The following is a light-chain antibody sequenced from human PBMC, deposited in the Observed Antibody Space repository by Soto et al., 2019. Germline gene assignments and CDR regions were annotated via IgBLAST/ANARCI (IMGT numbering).Light chain of an antibody. CDR1: QSISSW. CDR2: KAS. CDR3: QQYNSYPFT. V-gene: IGKV1-5*03. J-gene: IGKJ3*01. Sequence: DIQMTQSPSTLSASVGDRVTITCRASQSISSWLAWYQQKPGKAPNLLIYKASSLESGVPSGFSGSGSGTEFTLTISSLQPDDFVTYYCQQYNSYPFTFGPGTKVDIK.